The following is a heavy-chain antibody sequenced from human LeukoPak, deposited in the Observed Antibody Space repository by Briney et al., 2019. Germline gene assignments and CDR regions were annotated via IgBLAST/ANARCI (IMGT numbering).Heavy chain of an antibody. CDR1: GFTFSIYS. CDR2: ISSSSSTI. V-gene: IGHV3-48*01. J-gene: IGHJ4*02. Sequence: GGSLRLSCAASGFTFSIYSMNWVRQAPGKGLEWVSYISSSSSTIYYADSVKGRFTISRDNSKNTLYLQMNTLRAEDTAVYYCAFSYSSGWSEFDYWGQGTLVTVSS. D-gene: IGHD6-19*01. CDR3: AFSYSSGWSEFDY.